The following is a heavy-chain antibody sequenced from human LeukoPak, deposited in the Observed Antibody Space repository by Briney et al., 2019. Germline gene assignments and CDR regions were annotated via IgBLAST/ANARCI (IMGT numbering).Heavy chain of an antibody. Sequence: GGSLRLSCAASGFTFSSYWMSWVRQAPGKGLEWVAHIKQDGSEKYYVDSVRGRFTISRDNAKNSLYLQMNSLSAEDTAVYYCERSVEAVYMDVWGKGTTVTISS. CDR3: ERSVEAVYMDV. J-gene: IGHJ6*03. D-gene: IGHD4-17*01. V-gene: IGHV3-7*01. CDR2: IKQDGSEK. CDR1: GFTFSSYW.